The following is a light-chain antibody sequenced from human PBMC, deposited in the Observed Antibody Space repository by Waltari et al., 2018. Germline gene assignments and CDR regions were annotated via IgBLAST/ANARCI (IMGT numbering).Light chain of an antibody. CDR3: QTGGHGTWV. CDR2: VKSDGRH. CDR1: SGHSTNI. J-gene: IGLJ3*02. V-gene: IGLV4-69*01. Sequence: QLVLTQSPSASASLGASVKLTCTLSSGHSTNIIAWLQQQPVKGPRFLMNVKSDGRHNKGVGIPDRVSGSSSGAERYLTISSRQSEDEADYYCQTGGHGTWVFGGGTRLTVL.